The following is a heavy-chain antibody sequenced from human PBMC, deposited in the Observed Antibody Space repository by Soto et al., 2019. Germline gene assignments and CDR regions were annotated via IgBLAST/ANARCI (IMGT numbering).Heavy chain of an antibody. D-gene: IGHD2-15*01. CDR2: ICGSGGST. CDR1: GFTFSSYA. J-gene: IGHJ4*02. CDR3: AKLLGGPSGPACDY. Sequence: PGGSLRLSCAASGFTFSSYAMSWVRQAPGKGLEWVSAICGSGGSTYYADSVKGRFTISRDNSKNTLYLQMNSLRAEDTAVYYCAKLLGGPSGPACDYWGQGTLVTVSS. V-gene: IGHV3-23*01.